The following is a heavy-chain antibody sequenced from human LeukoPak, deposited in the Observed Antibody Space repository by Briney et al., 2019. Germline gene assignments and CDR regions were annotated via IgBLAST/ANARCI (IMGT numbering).Heavy chain of an antibody. CDR3: AELGITMIGGV. Sequence: GGSLRLSCAASGFTFSNYWMHWVRQAPGKGLEWVSIISRTSESIFYADSVKGRFTISRDNAKNSLYLQMNSLRAEDTAVYYCAELGITMIGGVWGKGTTVTISS. CDR1: GFTFSNYW. J-gene: IGHJ6*04. V-gene: IGHV3-21*01. CDR2: ISRTSESI. D-gene: IGHD3-10*02.